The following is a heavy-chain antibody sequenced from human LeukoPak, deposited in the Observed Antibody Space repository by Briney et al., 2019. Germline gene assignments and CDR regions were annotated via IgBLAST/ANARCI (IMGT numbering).Heavy chain of an antibody. CDR1: GFTFRTYW. CDR2: IHPDGIEK. Sequence: GGSLRLSCAASGFTFRTYWMSWVRQAPGKGLEWVANIHPDGIEKYHVDSVKGRFTIFRDNARNLLYLQMNSLRAEDTAFYYCARSPSGLVGATTDYWGQGTLVTVSS. V-gene: IGHV3-7*03. CDR3: ARSPSGLVGATTDY. D-gene: IGHD1-26*01. J-gene: IGHJ4*02.